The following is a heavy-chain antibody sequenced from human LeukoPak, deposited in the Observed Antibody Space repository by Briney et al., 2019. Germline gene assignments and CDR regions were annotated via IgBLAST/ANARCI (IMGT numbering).Heavy chain of an antibody. CDR2: INHSGST. CDR3: ARLFKDSGGYPSYVFDY. Sequence: SETLSLTCAVYGGSFSGYYWSWIRQPPGKGLEWIGEINHSGSTNYNPSLKSRVTISVDTSKNQFSLKLSSVTAADTAVYYCARLFKDSGGYPSYVFDYWGQGTLVTVSS. D-gene: IGHD3-22*01. CDR1: GGSFSGYY. V-gene: IGHV4-34*01. J-gene: IGHJ4*02.